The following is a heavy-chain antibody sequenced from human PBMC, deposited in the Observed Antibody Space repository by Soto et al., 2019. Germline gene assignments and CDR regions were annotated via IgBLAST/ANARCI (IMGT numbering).Heavy chain of an antibody. Sequence: SETLSLTCAVYGGSFSGYYWSWIRQPPGKGLEWIGEINHSGSTNYNPSLKSRVTISVDTSKNQFSLKLSSVTAADTAVYYCARGGYCSSTSCRGYYYGSGRKENGMDVWGQGTTVTVSS. CDR3: ARGGYCSSTSCRGYYYGSGRKENGMDV. CDR2: INHSGST. D-gene: IGHD2-2*01. J-gene: IGHJ6*02. V-gene: IGHV4-34*01. CDR1: GGSFSGYY.